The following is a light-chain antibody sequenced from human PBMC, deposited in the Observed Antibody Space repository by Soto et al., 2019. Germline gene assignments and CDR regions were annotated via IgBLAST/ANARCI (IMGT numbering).Light chain of an antibody. CDR2: GAS. V-gene: IGKV3-15*01. Sequence: EIVMTQSPATLSVSPGERVTLSCRASQSVSCLAWYQHKPGQPPRLLIYGASTRATGIPARFSGSGSGTDFTLTISSLQSEDSAVYFCKQCSAWPLFTFGQGTRLEIK. CDR1: QSVSC. CDR3: KQCSAWPLFT. J-gene: IGKJ5*01.